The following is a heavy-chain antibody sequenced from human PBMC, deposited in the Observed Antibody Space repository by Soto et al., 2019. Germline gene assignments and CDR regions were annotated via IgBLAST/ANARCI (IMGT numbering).Heavy chain of an antibody. D-gene: IGHD3-16*01. CDR3: ARAMGDWGTYYYYYGLDV. CDR2: IYYSGAT. J-gene: IGHJ6*02. V-gene: IGHV4-59*11. CDR1: GDSISVSGDSNNNQY. Sequence: ETLSLTCTVSGDSISVSGDSNNNQYRSRVRQPPGKGLEGIGSIYYSGATNYYPSLKSRVTMSADTSKNEFSLNLSSVTAADTAIYYCARAMGDWGTYYYYYGLDVWGQGTTVTVSS.